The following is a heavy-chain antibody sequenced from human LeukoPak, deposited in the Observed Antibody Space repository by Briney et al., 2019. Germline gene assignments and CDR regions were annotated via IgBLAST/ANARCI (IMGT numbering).Heavy chain of an antibody. CDR2: IYYSGST. V-gene: IGHV4-59*01. D-gene: IGHD6-13*01. CDR1: GGCISSYY. J-gene: IGHJ5*02. CDR3: ARGRRQLLINWFDR. Sequence: SETLSLTCTVSGGCISSYYWSWIRQPPGEGLEWIGSIYYSGSTNYNPSLKSRVSISLETSKNQFSLKLSSVTAADTAVYYCARGRRQLLINWFDRWGQGTLVTVSS.